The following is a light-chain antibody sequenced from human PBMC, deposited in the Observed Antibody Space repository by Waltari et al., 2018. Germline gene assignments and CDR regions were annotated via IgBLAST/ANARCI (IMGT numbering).Light chain of an antibody. V-gene: IGKV2-30*02. CDR3: GQGTHWPPFT. J-gene: IGKJ3*01. CDR1: QSLVHSDGNTY. CDR2: KVS. Sequence: DAGLTQSTLSLPITTGKPASIYCRSRQSLVHSDGNTYLSWYQQKPGQPPRLLIYKVSNRDSGVPDRFSGSWAGTDFTLKISRVEAEDVGVYYCGQGTHWPPFTFGPGTKLDIK.